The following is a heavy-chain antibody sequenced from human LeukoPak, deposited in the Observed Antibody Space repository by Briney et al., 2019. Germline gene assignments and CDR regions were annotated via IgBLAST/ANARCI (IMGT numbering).Heavy chain of an antibody. V-gene: IGHV7-4-1*02. CDR1: GYIFTRYP. CDR2: INTNTGNP. D-gene: IGHD6-13*01. J-gene: IGHJ5*02. Sequence: VASVKVSCKASGYIFTRYPMNWVRQAPGQGLEWMGWINTNTGNPTYAQGFTERFVFSLDTSVSTAYLQISSLKAEDTAVYYCAVGQQPPVDPWGQGTLVTVSS. CDR3: AVGQQPPVDP.